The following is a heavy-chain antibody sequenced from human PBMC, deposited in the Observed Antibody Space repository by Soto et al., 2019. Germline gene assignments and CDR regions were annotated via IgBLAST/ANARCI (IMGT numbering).Heavy chain of an antibody. CDR3: AKDAKILDWLPTSYYFAF. CDR1: GLSFSSYA. V-gene: IGHV3-23*01. CDR2: ISRSGNST. J-gene: IGHJ4*02. D-gene: IGHD3-9*01. Sequence: EVQVLESGGGLAQPGRSLRLSCAVSGLSFSSYAMTWVRQSPGKGLEWVSSISRSGNSTYSADSVRGRFTISRDNSKNTLYLQMTSLRAEDTAVYYCAKDAKILDWLPTSYYFAFWAQGTLVPVSS.